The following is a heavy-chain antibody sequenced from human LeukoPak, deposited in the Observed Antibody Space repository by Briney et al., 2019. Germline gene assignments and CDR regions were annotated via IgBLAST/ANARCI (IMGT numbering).Heavy chain of an antibody. CDR1: GFTVSSNY. V-gene: IGHV3-53*01. CDR2: IYSGGYT. Sequence: PGGSLRLSCAASGFTVSSNYMSWVRQAPGKGLEWVSVIYSGGYTYYADSVKGRFTISRDNSKNTLYLQMNSLRAEDTAVYYCARTQDYYFDFWGQGTLVTVSS. J-gene: IGHJ4*02. D-gene: IGHD3/OR15-3a*01. CDR3: ARTQDYYFDF.